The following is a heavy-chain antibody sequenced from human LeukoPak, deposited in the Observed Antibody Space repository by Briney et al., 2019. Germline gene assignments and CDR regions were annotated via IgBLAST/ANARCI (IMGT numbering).Heavy chain of an antibody. V-gene: IGHV4-4*07. Sequence: SETLSLTCTVSGGSISSYYWSWTRQPAGKGLEWIGRIYTSGSTNYNPSLKSRVTMSVGTSKNQFSLKLSSVTAADTAVYYCASEGYGSGSYYSAAWFDPWGQGTLVTVSS. CDR1: GGSISSYY. D-gene: IGHD3-10*01. CDR3: ASEGYGSGSYYSAAWFDP. CDR2: IYTSGST. J-gene: IGHJ5*02.